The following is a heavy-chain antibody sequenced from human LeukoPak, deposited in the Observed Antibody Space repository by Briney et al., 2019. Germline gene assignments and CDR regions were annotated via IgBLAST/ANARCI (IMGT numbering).Heavy chain of an antibody. CDR1: GFTFSSYA. CDR2: IISGGGHT. CDR3: AKCRGIQLFYYYMDV. V-gene: IGHV3-23*01. D-gene: IGHD5-18*01. J-gene: IGHJ6*03. Sequence: PGGSLRLSCAASGFTFSSYAKTWVRQAPGKGLEWVSTIISGGGHTYYGDSVKGRFSISRDNSKNTLYLQMNSLRAEDTAVYYRAKCRGIQLFYYYMDVWGKGTTVTVSS.